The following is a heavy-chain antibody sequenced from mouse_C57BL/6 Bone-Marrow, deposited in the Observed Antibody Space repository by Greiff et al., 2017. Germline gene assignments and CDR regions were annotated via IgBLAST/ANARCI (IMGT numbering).Heavy chain of an antibody. V-gene: IGHV14-4*01. CDR3: ATGGYYFDY. Sequence: EVQLQQSGAELVRPGASVKLSCTASGFNIKDDYMHWVKQRPEQGLEWIGWIDPENGDTEYASKFQGKATITVDTSSNTAYLQLSSLTSEDTAVYYCATGGYYFDYWGQGTTLTVSS. CDR2: IDPENGDT. CDR1: GFNIKDDY. J-gene: IGHJ2*01.